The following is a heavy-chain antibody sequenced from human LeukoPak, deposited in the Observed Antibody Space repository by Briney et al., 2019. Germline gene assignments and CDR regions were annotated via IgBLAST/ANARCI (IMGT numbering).Heavy chain of an antibody. V-gene: IGHV4-59*01. CDR2: IYYSGTT. J-gene: IGHJ4*02. D-gene: IGHD3-22*01. Sequence: SETLSLTCSVSGGSISGYYWSWIRQPPGKGLEWIGYIYYSGTTNYNPSLKSRVTISVDVSKNQFSLKLTSVTAADTAVYYCARVARPDTSGYYHFDYWGQGTLVTVSS. CDR3: ARVARPDTSGYYHFDY. CDR1: GGSISGYY.